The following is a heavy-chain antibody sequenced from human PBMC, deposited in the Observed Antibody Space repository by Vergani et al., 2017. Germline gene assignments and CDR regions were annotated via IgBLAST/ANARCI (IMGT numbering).Heavy chain of an antibody. CDR1: GFTFSSYW. D-gene: IGHD1-26*01. J-gene: IGHJ3*02. V-gene: IGHV3-66*01. Sequence: EVQLVESGGGLVQPGGSLRLSCAASGFTFSSYWMSWVRQAPGKGLEWVSVIYSGGSTYYADSVKGRFTISRDNSKNTLYLQMNSLRAEDTAVYYCARETFSGSYSAFDIWGQGTMVTVSS. CDR3: ARETFSGSYSAFDI. CDR2: IYSGGST.